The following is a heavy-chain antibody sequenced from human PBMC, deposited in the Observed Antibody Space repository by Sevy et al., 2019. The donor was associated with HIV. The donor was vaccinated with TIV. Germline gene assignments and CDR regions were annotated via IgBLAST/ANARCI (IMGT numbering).Heavy chain of an antibody. CDR1: GFTFSKYS. V-gene: IGHV3-23*01. Sequence: GGSLRLSCAAPGFTFSKYSMSWVRQPPGKGLEWVSTLSFGCGEINYADSVKGRFTISRDNSKSSVYLQMNNLRPEDTAVYYCAREGCTKPHDYWGQGPLVTVSS. J-gene: IGHJ4*02. CDR2: LSFGCGEI. D-gene: IGHD2-8*01. CDR3: AREGCTKPHDY.